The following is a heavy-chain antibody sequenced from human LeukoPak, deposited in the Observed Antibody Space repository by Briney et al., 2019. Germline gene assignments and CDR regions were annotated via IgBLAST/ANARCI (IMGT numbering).Heavy chain of an antibody. Sequence: GGSLRLSCAASGFIFSDYYMSWIRQAPGKGPEWVSYISSSGSTIYYADSVKGRFTISRDNAKKSLYLQMNSLRAEDAAVYYCARVSSADYYFDYWGQGTLVTVSS. D-gene: IGHD3-22*01. J-gene: IGHJ4*02. V-gene: IGHV3-11*01. CDR3: ARVSSADYYFDY. CDR2: ISSSGSTI. CDR1: GFIFSDYY.